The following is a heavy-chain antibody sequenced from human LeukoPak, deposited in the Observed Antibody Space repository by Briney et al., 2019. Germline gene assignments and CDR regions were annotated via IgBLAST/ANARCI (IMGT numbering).Heavy chain of an antibody. CDR1: GGSISSYY. V-gene: IGHV4-59*01. Sequence: EPSETLSLTCTVSGGSISSYYWSWIRQPPGKGLEWIGYIYYSGSTNYNPSLKSRVTISVDTYKNQISLKLTSVTAADTAVYYCARVGEMATIRDWGQGTLVSVSS. CDR2: IYYSGST. CDR3: ARVGEMATIRD. D-gene: IGHD5-24*01. J-gene: IGHJ4*02.